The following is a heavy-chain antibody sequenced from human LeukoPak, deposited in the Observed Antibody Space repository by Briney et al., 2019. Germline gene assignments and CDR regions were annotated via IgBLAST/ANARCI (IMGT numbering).Heavy chain of an antibody. CDR1: GGSFSGYY. V-gene: IGHV4-34*01. CDR2: INHSGST. D-gene: IGHD2-21*02. CDR3: ARAAPTVVTNYFDY. J-gene: IGHJ4*02. Sequence: SETLSLTCAVYGGSFSGYYWSWIRQPPGKGLEWIGEINHSGSTNYNPSLKSRVTISVDTSKNQFSLKLSSVTAADTAVYYCARAAPTVVTNYFDYWGQGTLVTVSS.